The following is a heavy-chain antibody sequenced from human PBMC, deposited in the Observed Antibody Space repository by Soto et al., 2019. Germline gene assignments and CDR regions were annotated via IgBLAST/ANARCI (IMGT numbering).Heavy chain of an antibody. CDR1: GFTFSSYS. V-gene: IGHV3-21*01. CDR3: ARRLPYCTNGVCYIFYYGMDV. J-gene: IGHJ6*02. Sequence: LSLSCAASGFTFSSYSMNWVRQAPGKGLEWVSSISSSSSYIYYADSVKGRFTISRDNAKNSLYLQMNSLRAEDTAVYYCARRLPYCTNGVCYIFYYGMDVWGQGTTVTVSS. D-gene: IGHD2-8*01. CDR2: ISSSSSYI.